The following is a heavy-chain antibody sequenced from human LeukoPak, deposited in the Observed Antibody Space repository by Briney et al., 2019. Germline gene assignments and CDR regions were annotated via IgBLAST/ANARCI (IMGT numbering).Heavy chain of an antibody. CDR3: AKGNRDYYGSSGYS. CDR1: GFTFSSYE. D-gene: IGHD3-22*01. CDR2: IRYDGSNK. V-gene: IGHV3-30*02. J-gene: IGHJ5*02. Sequence: GSLRLSCAASGFTFSSYEMNWVRQAPGKGLEWVAFIRYDGSNKYYADSVKGRFTISRDNSKNTLYLQMNSLRAEDTAVYYCAKGNRDYYGSSGYSWGQGTLVTVSS.